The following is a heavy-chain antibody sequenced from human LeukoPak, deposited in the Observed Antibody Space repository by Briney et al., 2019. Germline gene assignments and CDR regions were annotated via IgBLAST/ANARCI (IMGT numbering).Heavy chain of an antibody. J-gene: IGHJ6*02. CDR2: IYYSGST. V-gene: IGHV4-30-4*01. CDR3: ARVQYSSSWYGMDV. Sequence: SQTLPLTCTVSGGSISSGDYYWSWIRQPPGKGLEWIGYIYYSGSTYYNPSLKSRLTISVDTSKKQFSLKLSSVTAADTAVYYCARVQYSSSWYGMDVWGQGTTVTVSS. D-gene: IGHD6-13*01. CDR1: GGSISSGDYY.